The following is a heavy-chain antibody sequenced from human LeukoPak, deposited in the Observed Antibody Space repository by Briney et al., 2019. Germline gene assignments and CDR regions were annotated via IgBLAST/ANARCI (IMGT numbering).Heavy chain of an antibody. J-gene: IGHJ4*02. CDR2: INQDGSEK. D-gene: IGHD4-17*01. Sequence: PGGSLRLSCAASGFTFNIYWMSWGRQAPGEGLEWVANINQDGSEKYYVDSVKGRFTISRDNAKNSLYLQMNSLRAEDTAVYYCARDKSYGDSEDYWGQGTLVTVSS. CDR1: GFTFNIYW. CDR3: ARDKSYGDSEDY. V-gene: IGHV3-7*05.